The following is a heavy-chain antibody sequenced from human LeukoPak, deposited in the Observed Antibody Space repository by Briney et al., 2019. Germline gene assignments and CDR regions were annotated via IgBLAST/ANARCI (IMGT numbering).Heavy chain of an antibody. CDR3: ARSGRDGYNYLDY. J-gene: IGHJ4*02. V-gene: IGHV1-69*05. D-gene: IGHD5-24*01. CDR1: GGTFSSYA. CDR2: IIPIFGTA. Sequence: SVKVSCKASGGTFSSYAISWVRQAPGQGLEWMGGIIPIFGTANYAQKFQGRVTITTDESTSTAYMELSSLRSEDTAVYYCARSGRDGYNYLDYWGQGTLVTVSS.